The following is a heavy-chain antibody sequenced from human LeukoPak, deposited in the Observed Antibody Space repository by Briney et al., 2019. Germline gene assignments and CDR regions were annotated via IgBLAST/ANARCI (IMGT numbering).Heavy chain of an antibody. D-gene: IGHD3-10*01. Sequence: GESLKISCEGSGYNFASYWIGWVRQMPGKGLEWMGIIYPGDSDTGYRPSFQGQVTISADKSSSTAYLQWSSLKASDTAMYYCARRSGSSLVFWGQGTLVTVSS. CDR1: GYNFASYW. V-gene: IGHV5-51*01. CDR2: IYPGDSDT. J-gene: IGHJ4*02. CDR3: ARRSGSSLVF.